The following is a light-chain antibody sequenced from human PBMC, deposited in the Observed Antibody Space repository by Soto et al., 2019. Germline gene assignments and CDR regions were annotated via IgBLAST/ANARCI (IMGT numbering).Light chain of an antibody. CDR2: DVS. CDR1: SNDVGDYNY. J-gene: IGLJ3*02. Sequence: QSVLTQPASVSGSPGQSITISCSGTSNDVGDYNYVSWYQQHPGKAPKLIIYDVSNRPSGVSNRFSGSKSGNTASLTISGLQAEDEADYYCNSYTRSTSVVFGGGTKLTVL. CDR3: NSYTRSTSVV. V-gene: IGLV2-14*01.